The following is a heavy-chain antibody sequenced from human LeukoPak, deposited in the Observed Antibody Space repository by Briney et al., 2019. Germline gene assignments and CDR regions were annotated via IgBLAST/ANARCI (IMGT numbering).Heavy chain of an antibody. Sequence: GGSLRLSCAASGFTFSIYAMHWVRQAPGKGLEWVSAISGSGGSTFYADSVKGRFTISRDNSKNTLYLQMNTLRAEDTAVYYCAKFRGYSYGPIGYWGQGTLVTVSS. CDR3: AKFRGYSYGPIGY. V-gene: IGHV3-23*01. CDR1: GFTFSIYA. J-gene: IGHJ4*02. D-gene: IGHD5-18*01. CDR2: ISGSGGST.